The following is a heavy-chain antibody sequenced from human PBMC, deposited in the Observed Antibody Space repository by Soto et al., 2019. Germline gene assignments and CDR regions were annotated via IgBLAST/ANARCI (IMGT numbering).Heavy chain of an antibody. D-gene: IGHD3-10*01. Sequence: SGPTLVNPKHTFTLTCTFSGFSLSNTRTCMGWLRQPRGQALEWLALIDWDDDGYYSTSLKNRRTIAKDTSKIHVGLTLTNMEPVDSATYYCARALRFGELSPWFDPWGQGTLVTVSS. CDR1: GFSLSNTRTC. V-gene: IGHV2-70*01. CDR2: IDWDDDG. CDR3: ARALRFGELSPWFDP. J-gene: IGHJ5*02.